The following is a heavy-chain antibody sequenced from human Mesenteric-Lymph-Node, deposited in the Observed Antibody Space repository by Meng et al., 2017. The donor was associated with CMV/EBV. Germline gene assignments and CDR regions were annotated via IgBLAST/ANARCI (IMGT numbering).Heavy chain of an antibody. CDR3: ARGFSTGWDY. CDR2: IRYDGSNK. D-gene: IGHD2-2*01. Sequence: GGSLRLSCAASGFTLRSYGMHWVRQAPGKGLEWVAFIRYDGSNKYHVDSVKGRFTISRDKNSLYLQMNSLRAEDTAVYYCARGFSTGWDYWGQGILVTVSS. J-gene: IGHJ4*02. V-gene: IGHV3-30*02. CDR1: GFTLRSYG.